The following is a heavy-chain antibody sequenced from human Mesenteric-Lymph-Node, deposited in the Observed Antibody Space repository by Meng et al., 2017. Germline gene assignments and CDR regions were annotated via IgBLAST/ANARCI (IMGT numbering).Heavy chain of an antibody. Sequence: GESLKISCAASGFTFIDYVMGWVRQAPEKGLEWVSSIRTGGDYTYYADSVEGRHSIFRDNSMHTLSLQMNSLRADDTAVYYCTTAQIFDRHSGWHDAFNFWGQGTMVTVSS. V-gene: IGHV3-23*01. CDR2: IRTGGDYT. J-gene: IGHJ3*01. CDR3: TTAQIFDRHSGWHDAFNF. D-gene: IGHD6-19*01. CDR1: GFTFIDYV.